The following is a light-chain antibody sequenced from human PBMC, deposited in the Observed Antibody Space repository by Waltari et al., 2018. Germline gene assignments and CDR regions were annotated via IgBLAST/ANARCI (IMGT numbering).Light chain of an antibody. Sequence: DIQMTQSPSSLSASVGDTVTITCRASQGIGTRLAWSQQKSEKVPKSLIYGASSLQSGVPSRFSGSGSGTDFTLTISSLQPEDFATYYCRQYYSYPLTFGGGTKVEIK. CDR3: RQYYSYPLT. CDR2: GAS. J-gene: IGKJ4*01. CDR1: QGIGTR. V-gene: IGKV1D-16*01.